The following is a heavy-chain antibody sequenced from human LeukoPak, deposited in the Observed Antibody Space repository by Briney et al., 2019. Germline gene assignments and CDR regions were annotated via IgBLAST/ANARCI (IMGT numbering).Heavy chain of an antibody. D-gene: IGHD1-1*01. Sequence: ASVKVSCKASGYTFTGYYMHWVRRAPGQGLEWMGIINPSGGSTSYAQKFQGRVTMTRDTSTSTVYMELSSLRSEDTAVYYCARDLYGQLERLRGPPEYYFDYWGQGTLVTVSS. CDR1: GYTFTGYY. CDR2: INPSGGST. J-gene: IGHJ4*02. CDR3: ARDLYGQLERLRGPPEYYFDY. V-gene: IGHV1-46*01.